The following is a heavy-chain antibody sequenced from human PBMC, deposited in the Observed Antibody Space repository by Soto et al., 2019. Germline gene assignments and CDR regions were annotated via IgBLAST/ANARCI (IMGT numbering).Heavy chain of an antibody. CDR3: TTDDPINKN. CDR1: GFTFSNAW. Sequence: EVQLVESGGGLVQPGGSLRLSCAASGFTFSNAWMSWVRQAPGKGLEWVSRIKSQTNGGTTDYAGPVKGRFTISRDDSKNTLYLQMNSLKTEDTAMYYCTTDDPINKNWGQGTLVTVSP. J-gene: IGHJ4*02. CDR2: IKSQTNGGTT. V-gene: IGHV3-15*01.